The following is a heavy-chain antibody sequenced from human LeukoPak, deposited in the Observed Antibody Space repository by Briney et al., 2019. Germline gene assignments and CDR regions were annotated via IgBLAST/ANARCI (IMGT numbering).Heavy chain of an antibody. Sequence: TGGSLRLSCSASGFNFSINWMTWVRQAPGKGLEWVANIPDDGSETNYVDSVKGRFTISRDNAKNSLYLQMNSLRAEDTALYYCAKDEQFRGVIKKGYFDYWGQGTLVTVSS. V-gene: IGHV3-7*03. D-gene: IGHD3-10*01. J-gene: IGHJ4*02. CDR2: IPDDGSET. CDR3: AKDEQFRGVIKKGYFDY. CDR1: GFNFSINW.